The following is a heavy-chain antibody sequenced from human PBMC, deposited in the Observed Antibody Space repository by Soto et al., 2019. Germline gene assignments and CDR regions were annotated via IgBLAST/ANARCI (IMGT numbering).Heavy chain of an antibody. CDR1: GYIFTSYD. Sequence: QVQLVQSGAEVKKPGASVKVSCKASGYIFTSYDINWVRQATGQRLEWMGWMNPNSGNAGSVQKFQGRVTMTRNTSIGTAYMELSSLRSEDTAVYYCARSQRVYSFADSWGQGTLLSVSS. CDR2: MNPNSGNA. D-gene: IGHD5-18*01. J-gene: IGHJ4*02. CDR3: ARSQRVYSFADS. V-gene: IGHV1-8*02.